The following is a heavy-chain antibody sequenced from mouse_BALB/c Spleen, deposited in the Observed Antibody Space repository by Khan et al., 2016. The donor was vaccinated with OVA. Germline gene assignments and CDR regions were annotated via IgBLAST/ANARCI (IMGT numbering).Heavy chain of an antibody. V-gene: IGHV3-2*02. J-gene: IGHJ4*01. D-gene: IGHD2-2*01. CDR2: ISYSGST. CDR3: ARVGYDGYAMDY. Sequence: EVQLQESGPGLVKPSQSLSLTCTVTGYPITSDYAWNWIRQFPGNKLEWMGYISYSGSTSYNPSLKSRISITRDTSKNQFFLQLNSVTTEDTATYYCARVGYDGYAMDYWGQGTSVTVSS. CDR1: GYPITSDYA.